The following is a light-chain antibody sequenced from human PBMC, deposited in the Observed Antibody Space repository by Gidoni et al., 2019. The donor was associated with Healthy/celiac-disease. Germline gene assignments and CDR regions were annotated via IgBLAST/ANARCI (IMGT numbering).Light chain of an antibody. CDR1: NIGSKS. V-gene: IGLV3-21*02. J-gene: IGLJ2*01. CDR3: QVWDSSSDHVV. CDR2: YDS. Sequence: SYVLTQPPSVSVAPGQTARITCGGNNIGSKSVHWYKQKQGQAPVLVVYYDSDRPSGIPERFSGSNSGNTATLTISRVEAGDEADYYCQVWDSSSDHVVFGGGTKLTVL.